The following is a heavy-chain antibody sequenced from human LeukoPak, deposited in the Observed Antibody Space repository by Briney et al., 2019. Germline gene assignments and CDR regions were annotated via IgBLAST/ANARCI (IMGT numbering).Heavy chain of an antibody. J-gene: IGHJ4*02. D-gene: IGHD6-19*01. CDR3: ARHAGYSSGWVDY. CDR2: IYYSGCT. V-gene: IGHV4-39*01. Sequence: PPETLSLTCAVSGGSFSGYFWSWIRQPPVKGLEWIGCIYYSGCTYYKPSLKSLVTISVDTSKNQFSLKLSSVTAADTAVYYCARHAGYSSGWVDYWGQGTLVTVSS. CDR1: GGSFSGYF.